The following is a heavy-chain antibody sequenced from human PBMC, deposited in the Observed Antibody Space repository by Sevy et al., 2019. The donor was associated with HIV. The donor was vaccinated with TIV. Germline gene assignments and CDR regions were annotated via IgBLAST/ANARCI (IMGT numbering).Heavy chain of an antibody. J-gene: IGHJ4*02. CDR3: ARQVAARNMITSGGVIVPWSRGTYLSDS. D-gene: IGHD3-16*02. V-gene: IGHV4-39*01. CDR1: GGSISSSTYY. CDR2: IYYSGST. Sequence: SETLSLTCTVSGGSISSSTYYWGWIRQPPGKGLEWIGNIYYSGSTYYNPSLRSRVTISVDTSNNQFSLRLSSVTAADTAVYFCARQVAARNMITSGGVIVPWSRGTYLSDSWGQGTPVTVSS.